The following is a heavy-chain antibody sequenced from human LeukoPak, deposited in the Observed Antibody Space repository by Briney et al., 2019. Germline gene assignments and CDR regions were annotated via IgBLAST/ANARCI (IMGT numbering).Heavy chain of an antibody. CDR3: ARVAQRYCSGGSCYDGVRIETTR. CDR1: GGTFSSYA. D-gene: IGHD2-15*01. J-gene: IGHJ4*02. CDR2: IIPIFGTA. Sequence: SVKVSCKASGGTFSSYAISWVRQAPGQGLEWMGGIIPIFGTANYAQKFQGRVTITADESTRTAYMELSSLRSDDTAVYYCARVAQRYCSGGSCYDGVRIETTRWGQGTLVTVSS. V-gene: IGHV1-69*13.